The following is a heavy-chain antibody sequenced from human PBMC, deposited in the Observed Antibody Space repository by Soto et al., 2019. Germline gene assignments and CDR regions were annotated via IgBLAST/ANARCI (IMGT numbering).Heavy chain of an antibody. Sequence: EVQLLESGGGLVQPGGSLRLSCAASGFTFTTYAMSWVRQAPGKGLEWVSAISGSGGITYYVHSVKGRFTISRDSSQNTLYLQLNSLRAEDTAIYYWAKELTPCTDIVWRNFLHWGRGTLVTVSS. CDR2: ISGSGGIT. D-gene: IGHD2-15*01. CDR3: AKELTPCTDIVWRNFLH. CDR1: GFTFTTYA. V-gene: IGHV3-23*01. J-gene: IGHJ1*01.